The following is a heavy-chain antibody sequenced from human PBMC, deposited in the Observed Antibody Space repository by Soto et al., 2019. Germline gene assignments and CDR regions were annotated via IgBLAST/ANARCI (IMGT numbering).Heavy chain of an antibody. J-gene: IGHJ5*02. CDR1: GFTFSSYA. CDR2: ISGSGGST. V-gene: IGHV3-23*01. D-gene: IGHD2-2*01. Sequence: GGSLRLSCAASGFTFSSYAMSWVRQAPGKGLEWVSAISGSGGSTYYADSVKGRFTISRDNSKNTLYLQMNSLRAEDTAVYYCAKAPFLGYCSRTSCYESNWFDPWGQGTLVTVSS. CDR3: AKAPFLGYCSRTSCYESNWFDP.